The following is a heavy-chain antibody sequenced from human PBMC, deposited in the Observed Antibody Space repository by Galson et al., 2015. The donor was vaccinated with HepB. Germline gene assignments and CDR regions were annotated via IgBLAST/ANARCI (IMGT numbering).Heavy chain of an antibody. V-gene: IGHV3-23*01. J-gene: IGHJ4*02. CDR1: GFTFNRNA. CDR3: AKTDYSSGWYTYFDY. D-gene: IGHD6-19*01. Sequence: SLRLSCAASGFTFNRNAMSWVRQAPGKGLEWVSAITGGGGPTFYADSVKGRFTISRDDSKNTLYLQMNSLRAEDTAIYYCAKTDYSSGWYTYFDYWGQGARVTVSS. CDR2: ITGGGGPT.